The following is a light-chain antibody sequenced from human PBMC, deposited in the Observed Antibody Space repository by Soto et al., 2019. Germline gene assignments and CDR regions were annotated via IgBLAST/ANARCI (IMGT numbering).Light chain of an antibody. CDR2: GAS. CDR3: QQYGSSPLT. Sequence: EIVLTQSPGTLSLSPGERATLSCRASQSVSSSFLAWYQQKPGQAPRLLIYGASSRATGIPDRFSGSGSGTEFPLPISRLEPEDVAVYYCQQYGSSPLTFGGGTKVEIK. J-gene: IGKJ4*01. CDR1: QSVSSSF. V-gene: IGKV3-20*01.